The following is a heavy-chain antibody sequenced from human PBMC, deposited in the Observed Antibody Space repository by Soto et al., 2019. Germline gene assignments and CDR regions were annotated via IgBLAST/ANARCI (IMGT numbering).Heavy chain of an antibody. D-gene: IGHD3-10*01. CDR2: ISSSSSYI. CDR3: ASVKHYGSGSYYPNSYGMDV. V-gene: IGHV3-21*01. Sequence: PGGSLILSCTGSGFTFDDFAINWVRQAPGKGLEWVSSISSSSSYIYYADSVKGRFTISRDNAKNSLYLQMNSLRAEDTAVYYCASVKHYGSGSYYPNSYGMDVWGQGTTVTVSS. J-gene: IGHJ6*02. CDR1: GFTFDDFA.